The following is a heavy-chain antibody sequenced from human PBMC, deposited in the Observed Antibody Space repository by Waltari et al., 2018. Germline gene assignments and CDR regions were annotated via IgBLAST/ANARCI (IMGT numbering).Heavy chain of an antibody. Sequence: EVQLVESGGVVVQPGGSLRLSCAASGFTFDDYAMHWVRQAPGKGLEWVSLISWDGGSTYYTDSVKGRFTISRDNSKNSLYLQMNSLRAEDTALYYCAKDMSASYDAFDIWGQGTMVTVSS. CDR3: AKDMSASYDAFDI. CDR2: ISWDGGST. CDR1: GFTFDDYA. J-gene: IGHJ3*02. V-gene: IGHV3-43D*04.